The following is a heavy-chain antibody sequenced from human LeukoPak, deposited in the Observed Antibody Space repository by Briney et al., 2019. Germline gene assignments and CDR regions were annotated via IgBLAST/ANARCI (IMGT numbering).Heavy chain of an antibody. Sequence: ASVKVSCKASGYTFTSYGISRVRQAPGQGLEWMGWISAYNGNTNYAQKLQGRVTMTTDTSTSTAYMELRSLRSDDTAVYYCARDPNKVILPGYGGWYYGMDVWAKGTRVTVPS. CDR2: ISAYNGNT. D-gene: IGHD3-9*01. J-gene: IGHJ6*04. CDR1: GYTFTSYG. V-gene: IGHV1-18*01. CDR3: ARDPNKVILPGYGGWYYGMDV.